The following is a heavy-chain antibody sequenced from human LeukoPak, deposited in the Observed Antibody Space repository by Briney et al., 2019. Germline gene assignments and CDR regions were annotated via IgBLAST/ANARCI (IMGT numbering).Heavy chain of an antibody. V-gene: IGHV1-18*01. J-gene: IGHJ4*02. Sequence: ASVKVSCKASGYTFTKYGISWGRQAPGQRLEWMGWISVYNGDTKYAQKVQGRVTMTTDTSTSTAYMELRSLRSDDTAVYYCARTYYYASGSYPCFDYWGQGTLVTVSS. CDR3: ARTYYYASGSYPCFDY. CDR2: ISVYNGDT. D-gene: IGHD3-10*01. CDR1: GYTFTKYG.